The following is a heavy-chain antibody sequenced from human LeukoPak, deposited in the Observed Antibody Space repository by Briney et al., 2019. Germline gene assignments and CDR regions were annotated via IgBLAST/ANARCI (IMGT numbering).Heavy chain of an antibody. J-gene: IGHJ5*02. D-gene: IGHD6-6*01. CDR1: GASMTSYY. CDR2: MYFGERT. Sequence: SETLSLTCTVSGASMTSYYWTWIRQPPGKGLEWVGYMYFGERTNYNPSLKSRATISIDTSKKQFSLKLSSVTAADTAVYYCARSIAARYNWFDPWGQGTLVTVSS. V-gene: IGHV4-59*12. CDR3: ARSIAARYNWFDP.